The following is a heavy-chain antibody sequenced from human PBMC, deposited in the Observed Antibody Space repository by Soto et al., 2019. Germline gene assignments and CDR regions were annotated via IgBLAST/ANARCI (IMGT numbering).Heavy chain of an antibody. V-gene: IGHV5-10-1*01. CDR2: IDPSDSYT. CDR3: ARLDMSWFGEPSYGMDV. Sequence: GESLKISCKGSGYSFTSYWISWVRQMPGKGLEWMGRIDPSDSYTNYSPSFQGHVTISADKSISTAYLQWSSLKASDTAMYYCARLDMSWFGEPSYGMDVWGQGTTVTVSS. J-gene: IGHJ6*02. CDR1: GYSFTSYW. D-gene: IGHD3-10*01.